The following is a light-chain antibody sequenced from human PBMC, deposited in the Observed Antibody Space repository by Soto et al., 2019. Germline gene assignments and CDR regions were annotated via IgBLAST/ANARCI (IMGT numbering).Light chain of an antibody. CDR3: QQYDSYSWT. V-gene: IGKV1-5*01. CDR2: DAS. J-gene: IGKJ1*01. Sequence: DIQMTPSPSTLSASLGDRVPITCRASQSISSWLAWYQQKPGKAPKLLIYDASSLQSGVPSRFRGSGSGTEFTLTISSLQTDDFATYYCQQYDSYSWTFGQGTKVDIK. CDR1: QSISSW.